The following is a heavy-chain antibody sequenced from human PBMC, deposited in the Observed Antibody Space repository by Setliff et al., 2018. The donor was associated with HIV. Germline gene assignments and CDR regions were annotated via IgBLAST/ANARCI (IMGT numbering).Heavy chain of an antibody. CDR2: IRYDDTYK. J-gene: IGHJ4*02. Sequence: PVGSLRLSCAASAFTFSSYGMHWVRQAPGKGLEWVAFIRYDDTYKFYADSVKGRFTISRDNSKNTLYLQMNSLRVVDTAVYFCAKNLYRSPWSPLDYWGQGALVTVSS. D-gene: IGHD6-19*01. V-gene: IGHV3-30*02. CDR1: AFTFSSYG. CDR3: AKNLYRSPWSPLDY.